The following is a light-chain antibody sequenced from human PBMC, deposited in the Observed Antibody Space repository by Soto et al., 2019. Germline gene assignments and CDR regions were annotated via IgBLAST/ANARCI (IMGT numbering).Light chain of an antibody. V-gene: IGLV2-23*01. CDR3: CSYAGSYV. CDR1: SSDVGSYNL. CDR2: EGS. Sequence: QSVLIQPASVSGSPGQSITISCTGTSSDVGSYNLVPWYQQHPGKAPKLMIYEGSKRPSGVSNRFSGSKSGNTASLTISGLQAEDEADYYCCSYAGSYVFGTGTKVTVL. J-gene: IGLJ1*01.